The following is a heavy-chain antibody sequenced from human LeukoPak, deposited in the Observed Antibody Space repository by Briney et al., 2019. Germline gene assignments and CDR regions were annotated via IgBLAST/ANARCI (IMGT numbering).Heavy chain of an antibody. CDR2: ITYDGYYK. J-gene: IGHJ4*01. V-gene: IGHV3-30*03. CDR1: GFTFTSYG. Sequence: GTSLRLSCAASGFTFTSYGMHWVRQAPGKGLEWVALITYDGYYKYYSDSVKGRFTISSDTSKNTMYLQMNSLRAEDTAVYYCARDLSPVVRASPMGYWGQEPWSPSPQ. D-gene: IGHD3-10*01. CDR3: ARDLSPVVRASPMGY.